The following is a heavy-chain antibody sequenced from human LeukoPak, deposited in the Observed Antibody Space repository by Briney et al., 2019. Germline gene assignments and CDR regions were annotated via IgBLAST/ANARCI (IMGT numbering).Heavy chain of an antibody. J-gene: IGHJ6*02. CDR2: ISAYNGNT. D-gene: IGHD2-2*01. CDR3: ARDIEYQLLFDYYYYGMDV. Sequence: APVKVSCKASGYTFTSYGISWVRQAPGQGLEWMGWISAYNGNTNYAQKLQGRVTMTTDTSTSTAYMELRSLRSDDTAVYYCARDIEYQLLFDYYYYGMDVWGQGTTVTVSS. V-gene: IGHV1-18*01. CDR1: GYTFTSYG.